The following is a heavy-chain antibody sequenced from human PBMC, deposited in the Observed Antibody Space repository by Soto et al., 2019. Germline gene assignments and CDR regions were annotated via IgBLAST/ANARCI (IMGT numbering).Heavy chain of an antibody. CDR2: ISGSGSGGATYYP. CDR1: VAIFCDFA. D-gene: IGHD1-26*01. CDR3: AREWELRGYYYYGMDV. V-gene: IGHV3-23*01. J-gene: IGHJ6*02. Sequence: GRPVGASCAAAVAIFCDFAMSRFRHSLGQGAEGGSTISGSGSGGATYYPYYADSVKGRFTISRDSSKNTVSLEMNSLRAEDTAVYYCAREWELRGYYYYGMDVWGQGTTVTVSS.